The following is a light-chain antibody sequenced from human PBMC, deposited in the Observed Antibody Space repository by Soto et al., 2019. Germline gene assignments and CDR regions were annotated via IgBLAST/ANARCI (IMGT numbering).Light chain of an antibody. CDR1: HSVGNN. V-gene: IGKV3-15*01. CDR2: GAS. J-gene: IGKJ1*01. Sequence: EILMTQSPATLSVSPGDRATLSCRASHSVGNNLAWYRQKPGQAPRLLIYGASTRATGIAVRFSGSGSGTEFTLTISSLQSEDFAVYYCQQYYSWPTFGQGTKVEIK. CDR3: QQYYSWPT.